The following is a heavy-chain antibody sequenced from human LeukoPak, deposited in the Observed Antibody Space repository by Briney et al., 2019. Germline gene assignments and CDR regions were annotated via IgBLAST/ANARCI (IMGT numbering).Heavy chain of an antibody. CDR1: GYTFTTYG. J-gene: IGHJ4*02. CDR2: SSAYNGNT. V-gene: IGHV1-18*01. Sequence: RASVKVSFKGSGYTFTTYGISWVRQAPGQGGGGMGWSSAYNGNTNYAQKLQGRVTMTTDTSTSTAYMVLRSLRSDDTAVYYCARGSYFDYWGQGILVTVSS. CDR3: ARGSYFDY.